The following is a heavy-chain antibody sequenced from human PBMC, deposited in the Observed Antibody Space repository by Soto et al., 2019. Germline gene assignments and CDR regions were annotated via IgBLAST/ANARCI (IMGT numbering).Heavy chain of an antibody. J-gene: IGHJ4*02. V-gene: IGHV3-23*01. D-gene: IGHD3-22*01. CDR3: AKDPYYYDSSGYYYSPYFDY. Sequence: GGSLRLSCAASGFTFSSYAMSWVRQAPGKGLEWVSAISGSGGSTYYADSVKGRFTISRDNSKNTLYLQMNCLRAEDTAVYYCAKDPYYYDSSGYYYSPYFDYWGQGTLVTVSS. CDR1: GFTFSSYA. CDR2: ISGSGGST.